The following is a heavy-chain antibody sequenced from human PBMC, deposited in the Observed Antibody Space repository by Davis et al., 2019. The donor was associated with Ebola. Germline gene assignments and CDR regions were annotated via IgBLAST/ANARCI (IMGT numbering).Heavy chain of an antibody. Sequence: GESLKISCAASGFTFSSYGMHWVRQAPGQGLEWVAVISYDGRNKYYADSVKGRFTISRDNSKNTLDLQMNSLKTEDTAVYYCTTDGYYDFWSGHYTGDYWGQGTLVTVSS. CDR2: ISYDGRNK. CDR1: GFTFSSYG. J-gene: IGHJ4*02. V-gene: IGHV3-30*03. D-gene: IGHD3-3*01. CDR3: TTDGYYDFWSGHYTGDY.